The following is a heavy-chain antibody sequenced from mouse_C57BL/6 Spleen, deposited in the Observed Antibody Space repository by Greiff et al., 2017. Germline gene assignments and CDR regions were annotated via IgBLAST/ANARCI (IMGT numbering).Heavy chain of an antibody. CDR2: ISSGSSTI. V-gene: IGHV5-17*01. J-gene: IGHJ3*01. Sequence: EVMLVEPGGGLVKPGGSLKLSCAASGFTFSDYGMHWVRQAPEKGLEWVAYISSGSSTIYYADTVKGRFTISRDNAKNTLFLQVTSLRSEDTAMYYCARGTYYTSFAYWGQGTLVTVSA. CDR1: GFTFSDYG. CDR3: ARGTYYTSFAY. D-gene: IGHD2-12*01.